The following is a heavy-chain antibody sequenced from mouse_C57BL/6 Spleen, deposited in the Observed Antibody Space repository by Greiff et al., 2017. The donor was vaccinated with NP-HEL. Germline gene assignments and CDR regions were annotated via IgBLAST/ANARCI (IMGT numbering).Heavy chain of an antibody. Sequence: QVQLQQPGAELVRPGTSVKLSCKASGYTFTSYWMHWVKQRPGQGLEWIGVIDPSDSYTNYNQKFKGKATLTVDTSSSTAYMQLSSLTSEDSAVYYCARPPRSSGYPQYHAMDYWGQGTSVTVSS. J-gene: IGHJ4*01. CDR2: IDPSDSYT. CDR3: ARPPRSSGYPQYHAMDY. CDR1: GYTFTSYW. D-gene: IGHD3-2*02. V-gene: IGHV1-59*01.